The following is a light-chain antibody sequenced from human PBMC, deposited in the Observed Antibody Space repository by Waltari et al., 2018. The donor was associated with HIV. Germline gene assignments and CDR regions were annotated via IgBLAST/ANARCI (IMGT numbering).Light chain of an antibody. CDR2: SNN. V-gene: IGLV1-44*01. J-gene: IGLJ2*01. Sequence: QSVLTQPPSASGTPGQRVTISCSGSSSNIGNNPLDWYQQLPGTAPQLLIYSNNQRPSGVPDRISGSKSGTSASLAIGGLQSDDEADYYCASWEDSLHGPVFGGGTKLTVL. CDR1: SSNIGNNP. CDR3: ASWEDSLHGPV.